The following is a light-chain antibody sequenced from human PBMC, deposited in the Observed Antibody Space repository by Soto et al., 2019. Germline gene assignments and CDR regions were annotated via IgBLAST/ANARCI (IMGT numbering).Light chain of an antibody. Sequence: DIVMTQSPDSRAVSLGERATITCKSSQSVLSSSNNKNYLAWYQQKLGQPPKLIIYWASTRESGVPDRFSGSGSGTDFSLTISSLQAEDVAAYYCHQYYSTPWTFGQGTKVDIK. J-gene: IGKJ1*01. V-gene: IGKV4-1*01. CDR2: WAS. CDR1: QSVLSSSNNKNY. CDR3: HQYYSTPWT.